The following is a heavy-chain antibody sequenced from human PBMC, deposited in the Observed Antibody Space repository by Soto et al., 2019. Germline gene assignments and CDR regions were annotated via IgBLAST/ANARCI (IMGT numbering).Heavy chain of an antibody. CDR3: AKDVPPHLDYDSSRTGIEDY. CDR1: GFTFSSYA. J-gene: IGHJ4*02. V-gene: IGHV3-23*01. D-gene: IGHD3-22*01. CDR2: ISGSGGST. Sequence: PGGSLRLSCAASGFTFSSYAMSWVRQAPGKGLEWVSAISGSGGSTYYADSVKGRFTISRDNSKNTLYLQMNSLRAEDTAVYYCAKDVPPHLDYDSSRTGIEDYWGQGTLVTVSS.